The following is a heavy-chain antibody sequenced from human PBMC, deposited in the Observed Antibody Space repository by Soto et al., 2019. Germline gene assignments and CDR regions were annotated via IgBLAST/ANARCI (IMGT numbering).Heavy chain of an antibody. CDR1: GYTFTSYA. D-gene: IGHD3-16*02. CDR3: ARTLVPFYDYVWGSYHVGDY. V-gene: IGHV1-3*01. CDR2: INAGNGNT. Sequence: ASVKVSCKASGYTFTSYAMHWVRQAPGQRLEWMGWINAGNGNTKYSQKFQGRVTITRDTSASTAYMELSSLRSEDTAVYYCARTLVPFYDYVWGSYHVGDYWGQGTLVTVSS. J-gene: IGHJ4*02.